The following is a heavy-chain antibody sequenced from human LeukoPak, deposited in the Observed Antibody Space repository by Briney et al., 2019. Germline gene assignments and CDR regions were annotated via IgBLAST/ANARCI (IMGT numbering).Heavy chain of an antibody. CDR1: GFTFSSNG. CDR2: ISATGGTI. CDR3: ARGNSNSWYSVLDY. Sequence: GGSLRLSCAASGFTFSSNGMNWVRQAPGKGLEWVSYISATGGTIYYADSVKGRFTISRDNAKNSLYLQMNSLRAEDTAVYYCARGNSNSWYSVLDYWGQGTPVTVSS. V-gene: IGHV3-48*04. J-gene: IGHJ4*02. D-gene: IGHD6-13*01.